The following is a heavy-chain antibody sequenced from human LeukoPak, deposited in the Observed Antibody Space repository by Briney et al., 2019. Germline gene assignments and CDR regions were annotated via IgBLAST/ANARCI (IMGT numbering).Heavy chain of an antibody. J-gene: IGHJ6*03. D-gene: IGHD1-26*01. V-gene: IGHV3-20*04. CDR3: ARDPYSGSYGNYYYYFMDV. Sequence: GGSLRLSCVASGFTFDDYGISWVRQAPGKGLEWVSRIHWNSGSTRYVDSVKGRFTISRDNAKNSLYLQMNSLRAEDTAVYYCARDPYSGSYGNYYYYFMDVWGKGTTVTISS. CDR2: IHWNSGST. CDR1: GFTFDDYG.